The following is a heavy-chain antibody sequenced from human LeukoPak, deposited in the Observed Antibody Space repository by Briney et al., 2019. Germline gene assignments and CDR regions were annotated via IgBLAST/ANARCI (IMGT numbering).Heavy chain of an antibody. CDR3: ARELPYYYDSSGYCYDY. Sequence: GASVKVSCKAPGYTFTSYDINWVRQATGQGLEWMGWMNPNSGNTGYVQKFQGRVTMTRNTSISTAYMELSSLRSEDTAVYYCARELPYYYDSSGYCYDYWGQGTLVTVSS. V-gene: IGHV1-8*01. J-gene: IGHJ4*02. CDR1: GYTFTSYD. D-gene: IGHD3-22*01. CDR2: MNPNSGNT.